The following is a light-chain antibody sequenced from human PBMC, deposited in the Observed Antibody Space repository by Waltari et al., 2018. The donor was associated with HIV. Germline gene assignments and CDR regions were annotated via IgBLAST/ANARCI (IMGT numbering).Light chain of an antibody. CDR2: EVR. CDR3: CAYAASTTYVI. J-gene: IGLJ2*01. V-gene: IGLV2-23*02. Sequence: QSALTQPASVSGSPGQSITIPCTGTSSDVGGYNLVSWYQQHPGKAPKLMIYEVRKRRSGVSNRFSGSKSGNTASRTISGLQAEDEADYYCCAYAASTTYVIFGGGTKLTVL. CDR1: SSDVGGYNL.